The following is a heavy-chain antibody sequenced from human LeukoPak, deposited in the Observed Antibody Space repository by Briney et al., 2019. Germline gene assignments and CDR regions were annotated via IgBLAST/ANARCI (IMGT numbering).Heavy chain of an antibody. Sequence: GGSLRLSCAASGFTFNSYTMSWVRQAPGKGLEWVSAISGSGGSTNYADSVKGRFTISRDNSKNTLYLQMDSLRAEDTAVYYCARSTYYYDSTGYLYYFDYWGQGTLVTVSS. J-gene: IGHJ4*02. CDR2: ISGSGGST. D-gene: IGHD3-22*01. CDR3: ARSTYYYDSTGYLYYFDY. CDR1: GFTFNSYT. V-gene: IGHV3-23*01.